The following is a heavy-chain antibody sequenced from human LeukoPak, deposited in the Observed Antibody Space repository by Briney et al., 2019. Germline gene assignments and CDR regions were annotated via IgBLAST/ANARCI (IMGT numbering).Heavy chain of an antibody. V-gene: IGHV3-30*02. CDR2: TKNDRNTR. Sequence: GGSLRLSCVGSGIIISRYCAHCVRHAPRKGLVWVAVTKNDRNTRDYAGSVKGRFTISRDNSKNTLFLQMNSLRAEDTAVYYCVKEGAYFFDSWGQGTLVTVSS. CDR1: GIIISRYC. CDR3: VKEGAYFFDS. D-gene: IGHD3-16*01. J-gene: IGHJ4*02.